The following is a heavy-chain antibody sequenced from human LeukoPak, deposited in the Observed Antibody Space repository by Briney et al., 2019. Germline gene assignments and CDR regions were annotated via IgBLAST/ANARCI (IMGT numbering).Heavy chain of an antibody. CDR1: GGFISSGRDY. Sequence: SESLSLTCTVSGGFISSGRDYSGWIRQPAGKGLEWIGRIYTSGSTNYNPSLKSRVTISVDTSKNQFSLKLSSVTAADTTVYYCVRSGLAARRHYWFDPWGQGTRVTVSS. V-gene: IGHV4-61*02. CDR2: IYTSGST. D-gene: IGHD6-6*01. J-gene: IGHJ5*02. CDR3: VRSGLAARRHYWFDP.